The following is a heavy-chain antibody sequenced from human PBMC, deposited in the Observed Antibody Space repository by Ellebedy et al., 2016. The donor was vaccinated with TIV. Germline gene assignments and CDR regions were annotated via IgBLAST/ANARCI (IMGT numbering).Heavy chain of an antibody. CDR3: ARSDNSGLDDY. CDR2: INAGNGNT. D-gene: IGHD3-22*01. CDR1: GYTFTSYA. Sequence: AASVKVSCKASGYTFTSYAMHWVRQAPGQRLEWMGWINAGNGNTKYSQKFQGRVTITRDTSASTAYMELSSLRSEDTAVYYCARSDNSGLDDYWGQGTLVTVSS. J-gene: IGHJ4*02. V-gene: IGHV1-3*01.